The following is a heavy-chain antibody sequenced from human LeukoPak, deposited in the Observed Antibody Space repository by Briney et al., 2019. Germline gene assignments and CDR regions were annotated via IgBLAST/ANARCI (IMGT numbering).Heavy chain of an antibody. CDR1: GFTVSNNY. CDR2: IFSGGST. V-gene: IGHV3-53*01. D-gene: IGHD4-17*01. J-gene: IGHJ4*02. CDR3: ATRFSFCDYGY. Sequence: GGSLRLSCAVSGFTVSNNYVSWVRQAPGRGLEWVSVIFSGGSTYYADSVKGRFTISRDNSKNTLYLQMNSLRVEDTGVYYCATRFSFCDYGYWGKGALVTVSS.